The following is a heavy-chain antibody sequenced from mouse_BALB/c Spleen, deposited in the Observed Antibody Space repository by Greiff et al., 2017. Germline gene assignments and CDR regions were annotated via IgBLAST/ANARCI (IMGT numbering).Heavy chain of an antibody. D-gene: IGHD4-1*02. CDR2: IRNKANGYTT. CDR1: GFTFTDYY. V-gene: IGHV7-3*02. J-gene: IGHJ4*01. CDR3: ARSTGYAMDY. Sequence: EVHLVESGGGLVQPGGSLRLSCATSGFTFTDYYMSWVRQPPGKALEWLGFIRNKANGYTTEYSASVKGRFTISRDNSQSILYLQMNTLRAEDSATYYCARSTGYAMDYWGQGTSVTVSS.